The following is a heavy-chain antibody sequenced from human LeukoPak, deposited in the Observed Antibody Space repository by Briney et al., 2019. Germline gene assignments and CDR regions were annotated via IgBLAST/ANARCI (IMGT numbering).Heavy chain of an antibody. V-gene: IGHV3-48*04. CDR2: ISSSSSTI. CDR1: GFTFSSYS. Sequence: GGSLRLSCAASGFTFSSYSMNWVRQAPGKGLEWVSYISSSSSTIYYADSVKGRFTISRDNAKNSLYLQMNSLRAEDTALYYCAKDMGPLRYFDCPDYWGQGTLVTVSS. J-gene: IGHJ4*02. CDR3: AKDMGPLRYFDCPDY. D-gene: IGHD3-9*01.